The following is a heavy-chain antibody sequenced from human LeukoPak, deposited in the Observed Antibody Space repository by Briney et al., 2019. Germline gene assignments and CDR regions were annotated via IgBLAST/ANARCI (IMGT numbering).Heavy chain of an antibody. J-gene: IGHJ4*02. Sequence: ASVKVSCKASGYTFTGYYMHWVRQAPGQGLEWMGWINPNSGGTSYAQKFQGRVTMTRDTCIITAYMEMSRLRSDDTAVYYCARDLDSNGGAASDYWGQGTLVTVSS. CDR1: GYTFTGYY. CDR3: ARDLDSNGGAASDY. V-gene: IGHV1-2*02. CDR2: INPNSGGT. D-gene: IGHD4-11*01.